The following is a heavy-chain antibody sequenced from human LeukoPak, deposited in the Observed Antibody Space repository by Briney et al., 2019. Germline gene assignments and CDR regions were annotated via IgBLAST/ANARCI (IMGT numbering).Heavy chain of an antibody. J-gene: IGHJ4*02. Sequence: GGSLRLSCAVSGFTFSSSWMTWVRQAPGKGREGVANINPDGTQGFYVDSVKGRFTISRDNAETSLYLQLNSLRVDDTAVYYCARDVGWGATDYWGQGTLVTVSS. CDR1: GFTFSSSW. CDR2: INPDGTQG. V-gene: IGHV3-7*01. D-gene: IGHD1-26*01. CDR3: ARDVGWGATDY.